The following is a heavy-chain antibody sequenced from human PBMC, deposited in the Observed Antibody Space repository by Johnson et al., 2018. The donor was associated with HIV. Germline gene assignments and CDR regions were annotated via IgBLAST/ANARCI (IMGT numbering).Heavy chain of an antibody. CDR1: GFTFSSYW. Sequence: VQLVESGGGLVQPGGSLRLSCAASGFTFSSYWMHWVRQAPGKGLVCVSRINSDGSSTSYADSVKGRFTISRDNAKNTLYLQMNSLRAEDTAVYYCAREGSSSSDDAFDIWGQGTMVTVSS. J-gene: IGHJ3*02. CDR2: INSDGSST. D-gene: IGHD6-6*01. CDR3: AREGSSSSDDAFDI. V-gene: IGHV3-74*01.